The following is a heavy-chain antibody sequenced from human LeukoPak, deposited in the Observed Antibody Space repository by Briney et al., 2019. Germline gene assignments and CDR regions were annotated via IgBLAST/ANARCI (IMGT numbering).Heavy chain of an antibody. CDR3: ARDSEQWLVSHPRP. CDR1: GGSISSGSYY. D-gene: IGHD6-19*01. J-gene: IGHJ5*02. V-gene: IGHV4-61*02. Sequence: SETLSLTCTVSGGSISSGSYYWNWIRQPAGKGLEWIGRIYASGITNYHPSLKSRVAISVDTSKNQFSLRLSSVTAADTAVYYCARDSEQWLVSHPRPWGQGTLVTVSS. CDR2: IYASGIT.